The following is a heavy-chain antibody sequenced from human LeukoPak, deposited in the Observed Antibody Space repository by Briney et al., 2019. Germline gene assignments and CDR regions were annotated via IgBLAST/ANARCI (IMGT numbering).Heavy chain of an antibody. Sequence: SETLSLTCAVYGGSFSGYYWSWIRQPPGKGLEWIGEINHSGSTNYNPSLKSRVTISVDTSKNQFSLKLSSVTAADTAVYYCARDVYSSSWYVDYWGQGTLVTVSS. CDR2: INHSGST. J-gene: IGHJ4*02. CDR1: GGSFSGYY. V-gene: IGHV4-34*01. D-gene: IGHD6-13*01. CDR3: ARDVYSSSWYVDY.